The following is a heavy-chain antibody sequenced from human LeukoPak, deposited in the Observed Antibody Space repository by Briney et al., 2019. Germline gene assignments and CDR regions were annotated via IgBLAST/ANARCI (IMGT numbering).Heavy chain of an antibody. CDR1: GGSFSGYY. V-gene: IGHV4-34*01. CDR3: ARAGHDYGAQGTQEDY. J-gene: IGHJ4*02. CDR2: INHSGST. D-gene: IGHD4-17*01. Sequence: SETLSLTCAVYGGSFSGYYWSWIRQPPGKGLEWIGEINHSGSTNYNPSLKSRVTISVDTSKNQFSLKLSSVTAADTAVYYCARAGHDYGAQGTQEDYWGQGTLVTVSS.